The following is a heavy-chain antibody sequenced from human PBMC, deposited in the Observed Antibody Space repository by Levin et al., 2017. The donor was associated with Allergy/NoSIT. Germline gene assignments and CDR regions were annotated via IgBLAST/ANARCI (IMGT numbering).Heavy chain of an antibody. CDR3: ARDPSSGSISYYYYGMDV. J-gene: IGHJ6*02. CDR1: GYTFTSYG. V-gene: IGHV1-18*01. Sequence: GESLKISCKASGYTFTSYGISWVRQAPGQGLEWMGWISAYNGNTNYAQKLQGRVTMTTDTSTSTAYMELRSLRSDDTAVYYCARDPSSGSISYYYYGMDVWGQGTTVTVSS. D-gene: IGHD6-19*01. CDR2: ISAYNGNT.